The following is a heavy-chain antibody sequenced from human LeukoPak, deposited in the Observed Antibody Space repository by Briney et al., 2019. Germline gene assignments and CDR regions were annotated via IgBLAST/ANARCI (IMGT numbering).Heavy chain of an antibody. V-gene: IGHV3-53*01. CDR2: IYSGGST. CDR3: AKSLSHPYDSSGYHYHDGFDY. J-gene: IGHJ4*02. CDR1: GFTVSSNY. D-gene: IGHD3-22*01. Sequence: GGSLRLSCAASGFTVSSNYMSWVRQAPGKGLEWVSVIYSGGSTYYADYVKGRFTISRDNSKNTLYLQMNSLRAEDTALYYCAKSLSHPYDSSGYHYHDGFDYWGQGTRVTVSS.